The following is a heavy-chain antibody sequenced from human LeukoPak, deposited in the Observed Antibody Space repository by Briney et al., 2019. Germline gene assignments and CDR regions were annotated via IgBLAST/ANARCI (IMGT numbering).Heavy chain of an antibody. CDR2: TIPILGIA. J-gene: IGHJ4*02. D-gene: IGHD4-17*01. CDR3: ARSPSYGDLDIDY. Sequence: ASVKVSCKASGGTFSSYAISWVRQAPGQGLEWMGRTIPILGIANYAQKFQGRVTITADKSTSTAYMELSSLRSEDTAVCYCARSPSYGDLDIDYWGQGTLVTVSS. V-gene: IGHV1-69*04. CDR1: GGTFSSYA.